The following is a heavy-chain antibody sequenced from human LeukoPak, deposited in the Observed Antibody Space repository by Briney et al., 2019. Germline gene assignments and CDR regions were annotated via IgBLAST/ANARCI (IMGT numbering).Heavy chain of an antibody. CDR3: ASQPVSSGWFFSS. V-gene: IGHV6-1*01. Sequence: SQTLSLTCAISGDSVSRNNAAWNWIRQSPSRGLEWLGRTYYRSKWYNDYAVFVKSRVTINPDTSKNQISLQLDSVTPEDTAVYYCASQPVSSGWFFSSWGQGTLVTVSS. J-gene: IGHJ5*02. D-gene: IGHD6-19*01. CDR2: TYYRSKWYN. CDR1: GDSVSRNNAA.